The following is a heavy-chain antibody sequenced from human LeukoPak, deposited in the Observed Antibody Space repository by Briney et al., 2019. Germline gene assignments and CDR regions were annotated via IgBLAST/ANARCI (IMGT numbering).Heavy chain of an antibody. D-gene: IGHD3-3*01. J-gene: IGHJ5*02. CDR3: ARELTYYDFWSGYYGTNWFDP. Sequence: PSETLSLTCAVYGGSFSGYYWSWIRQPPGKGLEWIGEINHSGSTNYNPSLKSRVTISVDTSKNQFSLKLSSVTAADTAVYYCARELTYYDFWSGYYGTNWFDPWGQGTLVTVSS. V-gene: IGHV4-34*01. CDR1: GGSFSGYY. CDR2: INHSGST.